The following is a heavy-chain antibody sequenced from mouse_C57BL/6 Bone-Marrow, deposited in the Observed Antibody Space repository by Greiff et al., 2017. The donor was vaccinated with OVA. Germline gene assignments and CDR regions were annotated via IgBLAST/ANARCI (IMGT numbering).Heavy chain of an antibody. Sequence: VQLQQPGAELVKPGASVKLSCKASGYTFTSYWLHWVKQRPGQGLEWIGMIHPNSGSTNYNEKFKSKATLTVDKSSSTASMHLSSLTSEDSAVYYCARRRRIDYDYDDGFAYWGQGTLVTVSA. J-gene: IGHJ3*01. CDR1: GYTFTSYW. CDR3: ARRRRIDYDYDDGFAY. CDR2: IHPNSGST. V-gene: IGHV1-64*01. D-gene: IGHD2-4*01.